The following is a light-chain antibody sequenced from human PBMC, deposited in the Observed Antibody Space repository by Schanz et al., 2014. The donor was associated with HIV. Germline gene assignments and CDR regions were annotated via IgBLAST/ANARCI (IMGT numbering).Light chain of an antibody. V-gene: IGKV3-20*01. CDR1: QTVSSNS. J-gene: IGKJ1*01. Sequence: EIVLTQSPDTLSLSPGERATLSCRASQTVSSNSLGWYQQKRGQVPRLLIFGASNRATGTPDRFSGSESGTDFTLTISRVEPEDYAVYYCQQYGSPPWTFGQGTKVEV. CDR3: QQYGSPPWT. CDR2: GAS.